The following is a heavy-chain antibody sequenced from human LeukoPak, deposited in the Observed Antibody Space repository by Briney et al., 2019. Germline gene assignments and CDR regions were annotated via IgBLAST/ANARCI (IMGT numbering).Heavy chain of an antibody. D-gene: IGHD1-1*01. Sequence: GGSLRLSCAASGFTFSSYAMHWVRQAPGKGLEWVAVISYDGSNKYYADSVKGRFTISRDNSKNTVYLQMNSLRPEDTAVYYCARAWGEGTPTDYWGQGTLVTVSS. V-gene: IGHV3-30*04. CDR3: ARAWGEGTPTDY. CDR1: GFTFSSYA. J-gene: IGHJ4*02. CDR2: ISYDGSNK.